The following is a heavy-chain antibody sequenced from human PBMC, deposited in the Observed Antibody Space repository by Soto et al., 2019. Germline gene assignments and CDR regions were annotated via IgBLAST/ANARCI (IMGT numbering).Heavy chain of an antibody. CDR1: GGSISSYY. J-gene: IGHJ4*02. CDR3: ARRYSSSFDY. D-gene: IGHD6-13*01. V-gene: IGHV4-59*08. CDR2: IYYSGST. Sequence: QVQLQESGPGLVKPSETLSLTCTVSGGSISSYYWSWIRQPPGKGLEWIGYIYYSGSTNYHPSLKSRVTISVDTSKNQFPLKLSSVTAADTAVYYCARRYSSSFDYWGQGTLVTVSS.